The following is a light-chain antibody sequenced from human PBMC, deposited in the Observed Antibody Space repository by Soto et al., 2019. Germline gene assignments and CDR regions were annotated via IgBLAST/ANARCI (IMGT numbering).Light chain of an antibody. CDR1: QSISSN. Sequence: MVPTQAASTLSVSPGARASLSCRASQSISSNLAWYQQKPGQAPRLLIYDASTRATGIPDRFSGSGSGTDFTLTISRLEPEDFAVYCCQQFDGSRWTFGPGTKVDIK. V-gene: IGKV3-20*01. CDR3: QQFDGSRWT. CDR2: DAS. J-gene: IGKJ1*01.